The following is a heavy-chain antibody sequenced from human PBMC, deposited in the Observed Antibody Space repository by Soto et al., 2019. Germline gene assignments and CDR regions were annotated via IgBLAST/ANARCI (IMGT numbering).Heavy chain of an antibody. Sequence: GGSLRLSCAASGFIFGNAWINWVRQAPGKGLEWVGRIKSKTDGGTTDYAAPVKGRFAISRDDSKNIVYMQMNSLKIEDTAVYFCSTDSYINIIRDLLAYWAHGTLVTVSA. CDR3: STDSYINIIRDLLAY. D-gene: IGHD3-3*02. CDR1: GFIFGNAW. CDR2: IKSKTDGGTT. J-gene: IGHJ4*01. V-gene: IGHV3-15*07.